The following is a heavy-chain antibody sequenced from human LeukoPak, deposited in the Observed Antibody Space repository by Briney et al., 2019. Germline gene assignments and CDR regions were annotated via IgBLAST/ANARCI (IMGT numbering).Heavy chain of an antibody. CDR2: IYYSGST. Sequence: SETLSLTCIVSDGSISSSRYYWGWIRQPPGKGLEWIGSIYYSGSTNYNPSLKSRVTISVDTSNNQFSLKLSSLTAADTAVYYCASGDYLWGSYLGYWGQGTLATVSS. CDR3: ASGDYLWGSYLGY. J-gene: IGHJ4*02. CDR1: DGSISSSRYY. D-gene: IGHD3-16*02. V-gene: IGHV4-39*01.